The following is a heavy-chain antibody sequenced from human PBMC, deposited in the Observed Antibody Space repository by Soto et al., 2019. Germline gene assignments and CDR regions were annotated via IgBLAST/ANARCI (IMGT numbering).Heavy chain of an antibody. CDR1: GFTVSSNY. CDR2: IYSGGST. J-gene: IGHJ4*02. V-gene: IGHV3-53*01. D-gene: IGHD3-16*01. CDR3: ARGPYDYVWGTHPFHY. Sequence: SLRLSCAASGFTVSSNYMSWVRQAPGKGLEWVSVIYSGGSTYYADSVKGRFTISRDNSKNTLYLQMNSLRAEDTAVYYCARGPYDYVWGTHPFHYSGQGTMVTVFS.